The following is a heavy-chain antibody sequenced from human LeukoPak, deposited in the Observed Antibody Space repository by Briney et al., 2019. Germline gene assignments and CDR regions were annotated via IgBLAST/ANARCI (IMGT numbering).Heavy chain of an antibody. V-gene: IGHV3-20*04. J-gene: IGHJ4*02. CDR1: GFTFDDYG. Sequence: GGSLRLSCAASGFTFDDYGMSWVRHAPGKGLEWVSGINWNGGSTVYADSVKGRFTISRDNAKNSLYLQMNSLRAEDTALYYCARGPRDDFWSGYYSDDYWGQGTLVTVSS. CDR2: INWNGGST. CDR3: ARGPRDDFWSGYYSDDY. D-gene: IGHD3-3*01.